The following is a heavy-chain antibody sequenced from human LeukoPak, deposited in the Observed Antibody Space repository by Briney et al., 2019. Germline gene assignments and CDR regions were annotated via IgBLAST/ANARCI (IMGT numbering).Heavy chain of an antibody. CDR3: AKYWRDSGTYVFNY. Sequence: PSETLSLTCTVSSGSISGYYWSWIRQSPGKGLEWIGYIYYSGSTNYNPSLKSRVTMSVESSKNQFTLKLTSVTAADTAVYYCAKYWRDSGTYVFNYWGQGTLVTVSS. V-gene: IGHV4-59*01. CDR2: IYYSGST. D-gene: IGHD2/OR15-2a*01. CDR1: SGSISGYY. J-gene: IGHJ4*02.